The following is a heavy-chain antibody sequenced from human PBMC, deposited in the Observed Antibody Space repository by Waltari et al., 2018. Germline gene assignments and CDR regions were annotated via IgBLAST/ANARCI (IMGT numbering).Heavy chain of an antibody. V-gene: IGHV4-34*01. J-gene: IGHJ4*02. D-gene: IGHD3-22*01. CDR2: INHSGST. CDR1: GGSFSGYY. CDR3: ARGPYDSSGYYAGYY. Sequence: QVQLQQWGAGLLKPSETLSLTCAVYGGSFSGYYWSWIRQPPGKGLEWIGEINHSGSTNYNPSRKSRVTISVDTSKNQFSLKLSSVTAADTAVYYCARGPYDSSGYYAGYYWGQGTLVTVSS.